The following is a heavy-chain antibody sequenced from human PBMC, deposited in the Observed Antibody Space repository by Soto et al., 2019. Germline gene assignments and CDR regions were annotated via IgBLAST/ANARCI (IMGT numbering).Heavy chain of an antibody. CDR1: GGSFSGYY. Sequence: PSETLSLTCAVYGGSFSGYYWSWIRQPPGKGLEWIGEINHSGGTNYNPSLKSRVTISVDTSKNQFSLKLSSVTAADTAVYYCVRAGIAAAGTRYWFDPWGQGTLVTVSS. D-gene: IGHD6-13*01. CDR2: INHSGGT. J-gene: IGHJ5*02. CDR3: VRAGIAAAGTRYWFDP. V-gene: IGHV4-34*01.